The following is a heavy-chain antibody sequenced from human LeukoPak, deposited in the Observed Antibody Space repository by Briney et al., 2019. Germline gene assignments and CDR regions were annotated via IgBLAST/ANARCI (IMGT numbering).Heavy chain of an antibody. CDR1: GFTFSDYY. Sequence: QPGRSLRLSCAASGFTFSDYYMSWVRQAPGKGLEWVGFIRSKAYGGTTEYAASVKGRFTISRDDSKSISYLQMNSLKTEDTVVYYCSRADYYGSGSPISLDVWGKGTTVTVSS. CDR3: SRADYYGSGSPISLDV. D-gene: IGHD3-10*01. J-gene: IGHJ6*04. CDR2: IRSKAYGGTT. V-gene: IGHV3-49*04.